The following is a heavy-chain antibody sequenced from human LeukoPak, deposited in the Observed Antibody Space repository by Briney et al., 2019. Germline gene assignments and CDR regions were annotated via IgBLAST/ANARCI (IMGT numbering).Heavy chain of an antibody. J-gene: IGHJ5*02. V-gene: IGHV4-34*01. CDR3: ARGLWFDP. CDR1: GGSFSGYY. CDR2: INHSGST. Sequence: SETLSLTCAVYGGSFSGYYWSWIRQPPGKGLEWIGEINHSGSTNYNPSLESRVTISVDTSKNQFPLKLSSVTAADTAVYYCARGLWFDPWGQGTLVTVSS.